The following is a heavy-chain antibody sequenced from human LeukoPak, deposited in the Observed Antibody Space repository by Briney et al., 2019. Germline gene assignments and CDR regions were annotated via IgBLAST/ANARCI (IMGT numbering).Heavy chain of an antibody. CDR2: IIPIFDTA. CDR3: AGAPHYYDSSGFSWDQYYFDY. CDR1: GGTFSSYA. Sequence: SVKVSCKASGGTFSSYAISWVRQAPGQGLEWMGGIIPIFDTANYAQKFQGRVTITADESTSTAYMELSSLRSEDTAVYYCAGAPHYYDSSGFSWDQYYFDYWGQGTLVTVSS. J-gene: IGHJ4*02. V-gene: IGHV1-69*13. D-gene: IGHD3-22*01.